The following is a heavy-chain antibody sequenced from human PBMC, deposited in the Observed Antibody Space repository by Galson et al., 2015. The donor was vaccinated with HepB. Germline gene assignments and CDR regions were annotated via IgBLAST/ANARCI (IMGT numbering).Heavy chain of an antibody. CDR3: AKDRVKAIFGVVKGNDAFDI. V-gene: IGHV3-23*01. CDR2: ISGSGGST. CDR1: GFTFSSYA. Sequence: SLRLSCAASGFTFSSYAMSRVRQAPGKGLEWVSAISGSGGSTYYADSVKGRFTIPRDNSKNTLYLQMNSLRAEDTAVYYCAKDRVKAIFGVVKGNDAFDIWGQGTMVTVSS. J-gene: IGHJ3*02. D-gene: IGHD3-3*01.